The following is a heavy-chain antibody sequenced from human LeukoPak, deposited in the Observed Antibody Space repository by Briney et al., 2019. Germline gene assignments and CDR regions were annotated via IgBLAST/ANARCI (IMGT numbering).Heavy chain of an antibody. V-gene: IGHV3-7*01. CDR2: IKQDGSEK. D-gene: IGHD3-16*01. J-gene: IGHJ4*02. CDR1: GFPFSSHW. Sequence: GGSLRLSCPASGFPFSSHWLSWFRQSPGKGLEWVAHIKQDGSEKYYVDSVRGRFTISRDNAKNSLYLQMNRLRADDTAVYYCARDWGLDYWGQGTLVTVSS. CDR3: ARDWGLDY.